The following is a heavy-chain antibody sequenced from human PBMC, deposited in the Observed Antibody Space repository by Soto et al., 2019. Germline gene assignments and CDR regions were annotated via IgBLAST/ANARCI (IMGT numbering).Heavy chain of an antibody. V-gene: IGHV3-53*05. D-gene: IGHD6-13*01. Sequence: GGSLRLSCAASGLTVSTNHMTWVRQAPGKGLEWVSLIYSGGNTYYADSVKGRFIISRDNSKNTLYLQMNSLRAEDTAVYYCARDPSAAAVYIFDYWGQGTLVTVSS. J-gene: IGHJ4*02. CDR2: IYSGGNT. CDR1: GLTVSTNH. CDR3: ARDPSAAAVYIFDY.